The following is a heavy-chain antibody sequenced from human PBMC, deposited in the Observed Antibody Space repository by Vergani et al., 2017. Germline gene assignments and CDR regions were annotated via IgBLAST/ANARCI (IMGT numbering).Heavy chain of an antibody. CDR2: IRSKANSYAT. CDR1: GFTFSGSA. D-gene: IGHD6-19*01. V-gene: IGHV3-73*01. J-gene: IGHJ4*02. CDR3: TSRHPGIAGAGTNY. Sequence: EVQLLESGGGLVQPGGSLRLSCAASGFTFSGSAMHWVRQASGKGLEWVGRIRSKANSYATAYAASVKGRVTISRDDSKNTAYLQMNSLRTEDTAVYYCTSRHPGIAGAGTNYWGQGTLVTVSS.